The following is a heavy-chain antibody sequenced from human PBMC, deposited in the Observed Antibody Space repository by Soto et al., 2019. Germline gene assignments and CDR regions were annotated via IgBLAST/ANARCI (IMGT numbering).Heavy chain of an antibody. CDR3: AAGGVTSVAQFDY. V-gene: IGHV3-13*01. D-gene: IGHD3-16*01. J-gene: IGHJ4*01. CDR2: IGAAGDT. Sequence: EVQLVESGGGLVQPGGSLRLSCAASGFTFSNYAMHWVRQPTGKGLEWVSGIGAAGDTYYPGSVKGRFTISRENAKNSLYLQMNSLRAGDTAVYYCAAGGVTSVAQFDYWGQGTPVTVSS. CDR1: GFTFSNYA.